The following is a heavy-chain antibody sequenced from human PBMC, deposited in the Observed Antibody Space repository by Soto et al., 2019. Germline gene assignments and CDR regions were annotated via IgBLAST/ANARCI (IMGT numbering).Heavy chain of an antibody. Sequence: GGSLRLSCAVSGFTFSSYSMNWVRQAPGKGLEWVSYISSSSTIYYADSVKGRFTISRDNAKNSLYLQMNSLRDEDTAVYYCAREGYPFDYWGQGTLVTVSS. CDR3: AREGYPFDY. V-gene: IGHV3-48*02. CDR1: GFTFSSYS. D-gene: IGHD5-12*01. J-gene: IGHJ4*02. CDR2: ISSSSTI.